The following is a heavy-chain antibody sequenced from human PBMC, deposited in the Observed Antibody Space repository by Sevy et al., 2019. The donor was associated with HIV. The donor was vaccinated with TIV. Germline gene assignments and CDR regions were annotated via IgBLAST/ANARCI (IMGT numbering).Heavy chain of an antibody. CDR1: GFTFSNAW. CDR2: IKSKTDGGTT. J-gene: IGHJ6*02. CDR3: TTDPKCISTSCYYYYYGMDV. D-gene: IGHD2-2*01. Sequence: GGSLRLSCAASGFTFSNAWMNWVRQAPGKGLEWVGRIKSKTDGGTTDYAAPVKGRFTISRDDSKNTLYLQMNSLKTDDTAVYYCTTDPKCISTSCYYYYYGMDVWGQGTTVTVSS. V-gene: IGHV3-15*07.